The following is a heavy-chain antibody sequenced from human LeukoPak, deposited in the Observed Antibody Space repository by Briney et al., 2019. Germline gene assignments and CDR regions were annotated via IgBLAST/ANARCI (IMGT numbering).Heavy chain of an antibody. V-gene: IGHV3-30-3*01. Sequence: PGGSLRLSCAASGFTFSSYAMHWVRQAPGKGLEWVAVISYDGSNKYYADSVKGRFTISRDNSKNTPYLQMNSLRAEDTAVYYCARGQSSWSLLGYWGQGTLVTVSS. CDR1: GFTFSSYA. CDR3: ARGQSSWSLLGY. D-gene: IGHD6-13*01. J-gene: IGHJ4*02. CDR2: ISYDGSNK.